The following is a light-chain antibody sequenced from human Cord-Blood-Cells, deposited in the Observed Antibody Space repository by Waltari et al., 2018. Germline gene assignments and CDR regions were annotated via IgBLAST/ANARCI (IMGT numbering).Light chain of an antibody. CDR1: QSVSSSY. CDR3: QQYGSSPPYT. J-gene: IGKJ2*01. V-gene: IGKV3-20*01. CDR2: GAS. Sequence: EIVLTLSPGTLSLFLGARAACSCRPSQSVSSSYLAWYQQNPGHAPRLLIYGASSRATGTPDRFSGSGSVTDFTLTISRLEPEDFAVYYCQQYGSSPPYTFGQGTKLEIK.